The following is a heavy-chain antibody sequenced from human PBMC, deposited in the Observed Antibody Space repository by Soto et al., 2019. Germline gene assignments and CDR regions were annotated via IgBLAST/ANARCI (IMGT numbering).Heavy chain of an antibody. CDR3: ARDWSKFSYNYPYYYAMDA. CDR2: LYSSGTT. CDR1: GFSVTNSY. D-gene: IGHD5-18*01. Sequence: GGSLRLSCTVSGFSVTNSYINWVRQAPGKGLEWVSILYSSGTTYYADSVRGRFTVSRDDSKNTLVLHMNSLRADDTAVYYCARDWSKFSYNYPYYYAMDAWGQGTTVTVSS. V-gene: IGHV3-53*01. J-gene: IGHJ6*02.